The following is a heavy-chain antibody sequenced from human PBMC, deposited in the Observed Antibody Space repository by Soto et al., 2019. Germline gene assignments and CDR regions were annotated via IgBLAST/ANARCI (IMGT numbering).Heavy chain of an antibody. D-gene: IGHD6-19*01. CDR2: INSDGSST. J-gene: IGHJ4*02. V-gene: IGHV3-74*01. Sequence: HPGGSLRLSCAASGFTFSSYAMSWVRQAPGKGLEWVSRINSDGSSTSYADSVKGRFTISRDNAKNTLYLQMNSLRAEDTAVYYCATYPLHPTVAGTHYFDYWGQGTLVTAPQ. CDR3: ATYPLHPTVAGTHYFDY. CDR1: GFTFSSYA.